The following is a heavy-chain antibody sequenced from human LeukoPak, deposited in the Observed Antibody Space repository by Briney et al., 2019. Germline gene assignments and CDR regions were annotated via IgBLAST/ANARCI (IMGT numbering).Heavy chain of an antibody. D-gene: IGHD4-23*01. CDR1: GYTFTSYA. CDR3: ARDRGPDDYGGNQRGYYFDY. Sequence: GASVKVSCKASGYTFTSYAMHWVRQAPGQRLEWMGWINAGNGNTKYSQKFQGRVTITRDTSASTAYMELSSLRSEDTAVYYCARDRGPDDYGGNQRGYYFDYWGQGTLVTVSS. CDR2: INAGNGNT. J-gene: IGHJ4*02. V-gene: IGHV1-3*01.